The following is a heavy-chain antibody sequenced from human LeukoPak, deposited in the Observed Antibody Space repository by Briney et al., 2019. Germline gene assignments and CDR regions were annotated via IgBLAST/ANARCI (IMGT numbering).Heavy chain of an antibody. J-gene: IGHJ4*02. V-gene: IGHV3-21*01. CDR2: ITSSSYI. CDR3: ARVSCSGGSCLDY. D-gene: IGHD2-15*01. Sequence: GGPLRLSCTAAGFTFSRYSLNWVREAPGKGLEWVSSITSSSYIYYADSVKGRFTISRDNAKNSLYLQMNSLRAEDTAVYYCARVSCSGGSCLDYWGQGTLVTVSS. CDR1: GFTFSRYS.